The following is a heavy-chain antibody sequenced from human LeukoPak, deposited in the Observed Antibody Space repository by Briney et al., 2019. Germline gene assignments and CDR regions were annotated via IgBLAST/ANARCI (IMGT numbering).Heavy chain of an antibody. CDR1: GFTFSSYG. CDR3: ARDVSGIYGSGSYSVY. Sequence: GGSLRLSCAASGFTFSSYGMHWVRQAPGKGLEWVAVISYDGSNKYYADSVKGRFTISRDNSKNTLYLQMNSLRAEDTAVYYCARDVSGIYGSGSYSVYWGQGTLVTVSS. CDR2: ISYDGSNK. V-gene: IGHV3-30*03. D-gene: IGHD3-10*01. J-gene: IGHJ4*02.